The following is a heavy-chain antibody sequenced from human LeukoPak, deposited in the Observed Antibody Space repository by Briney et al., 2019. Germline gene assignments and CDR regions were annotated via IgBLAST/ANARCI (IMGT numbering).Heavy chain of an antibody. CDR2: IIPILGIA. J-gene: IGHJ3*02. CDR3: ARADYYYDSSGYYRSGAFDI. D-gene: IGHD3-22*01. Sequence: ASVKVSCKASGGTFSSYAISWVRQAAGQGLEWMGRIIPILGIANYAQKFQGRVTITADKSTSTAYMELSSPRSEDTAVYYCARADYYYDSSGYYRSGAFDIWGQGTMVTVSS. V-gene: IGHV1-69*04. CDR1: GGTFSSYA.